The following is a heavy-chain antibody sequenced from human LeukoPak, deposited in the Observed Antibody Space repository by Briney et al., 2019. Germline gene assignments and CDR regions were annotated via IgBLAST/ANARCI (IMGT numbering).Heavy chain of an antibody. D-gene: IGHD2-21*01. Sequence: SQTLSLTCTVSGGSISSGSYYWSWIRQPAGKGLEWIGHIYTSGSTNYNPSLKSRVTISVDTSKNQFSLKLSSVTAADTAVYYCARGTVGRTYCGGDCYSPIDYWGQGTLVTVSS. J-gene: IGHJ4*02. CDR2: IYTSGST. CDR3: ARGTVGRTYCGGDCYSPIDY. CDR1: GGSISSGSYY. V-gene: IGHV4-61*09.